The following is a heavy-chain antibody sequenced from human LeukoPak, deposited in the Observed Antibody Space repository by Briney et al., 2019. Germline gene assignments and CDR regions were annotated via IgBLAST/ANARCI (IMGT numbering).Heavy chain of an antibody. CDR3: ARGAYYYDSSGYPIQH. V-gene: IGHV4-59*01. CDR2: IYYSGST. CDR1: GGSISSYY. D-gene: IGHD3-22*01. J-gene: IGHJ1*01. Sequence: SETLSLTCTVSGGSISSYYWSWIRQPPGKGLEWIGYIYYSGSTNYNPSLKSRVTISVDTSKNQFSLKLSSVTAADTAVYYCARGAYYYDSSGYPIQHWGQGTLVTVSS.